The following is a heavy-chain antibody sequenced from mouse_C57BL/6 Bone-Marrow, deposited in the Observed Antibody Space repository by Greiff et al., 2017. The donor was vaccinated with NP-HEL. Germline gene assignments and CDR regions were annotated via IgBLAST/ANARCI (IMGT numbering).Heavy chain of an antibody. CDR3: ARGAY. Sequence: QVQLQQSGAELVKPGASVKISCKASGYEFSNYWMNWVKQRPGKGLEWIGQIYPGDGDTNYNGKFKDKATLTADKSSSTAYMQLSRLAFEDSAVYFCARGAYWGQGTLVPVSA. J-gene: IGHJ3*01. CDR1: GYEFSNYW. V-gene: IGHV1-80*01. CDR2: IYPGDGDT.